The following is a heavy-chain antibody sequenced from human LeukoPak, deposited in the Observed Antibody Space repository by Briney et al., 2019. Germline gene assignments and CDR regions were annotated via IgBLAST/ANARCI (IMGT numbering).Heavy chain of an antibody. CDR3: ARGGGFGSPPGF. Sequence: SETLSLTCTVSGGSISNYYWSWIRQSPEKGLEWIGYIYHSGSANYNPSLTSRVTISVDTSKNQFPLKLASVTAADTAVYYCARGGGFGSPPGFWGQGTLVTVSS. D-gene: IGHD1-26*01. J-gene: IGHJ4*02. CDR1: GGSISNYY. V-gene: IGHV4-59*01. CDR2: IYHSGSA.